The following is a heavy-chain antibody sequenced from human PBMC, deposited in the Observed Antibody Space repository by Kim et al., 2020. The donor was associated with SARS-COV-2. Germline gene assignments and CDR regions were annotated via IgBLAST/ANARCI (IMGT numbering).Heavy chain of an antibody. CDR1: GFTFSSYS. V-gene: IGHV3-21*01. Sequence: GGSLRLSCAASGFTFSSYSMNWVRQAPGKGLEWVSSISSSSSYIYYADSVKGRFTISRDNAKNSLYLQMNSLRAEDTAVYYCARGGAYYDSSGYSLDYWGQGTLVTVSS. CDR3: ARGGAYYDSSGYSLDY. D-gene: IGHD3-22*01. J-gene: IGHJ4*02. CDR2: ISSSSSYI.